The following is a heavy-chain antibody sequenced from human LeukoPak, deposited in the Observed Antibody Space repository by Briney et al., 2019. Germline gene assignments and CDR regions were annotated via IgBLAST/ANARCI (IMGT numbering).Heavy chain of an antibody. Sequence: GGSLRLSCAASGFTFGSYGMNWVRQAPGKGLEWVSSISSSSSYIYYADSVKGRFTISRDNAKNSLYLQMNSLRAEDTAVYYCARDPQYSSGWYVYWGQGTLVTVSS. J-gene: IGHJ4*02. CDR3: ARDPQYSSGWYVY. D-gene: IGHD6-19*01. CDR2: ISSSSSYI. V-gene: IGHV3-21*01. CDR1: GFTFGSYG.